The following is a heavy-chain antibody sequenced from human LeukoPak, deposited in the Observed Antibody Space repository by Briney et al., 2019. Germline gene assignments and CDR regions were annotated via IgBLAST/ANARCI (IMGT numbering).Heavy chain of an antibody. D-gene: IGHD6-19*01. CDR3: AKERTGGWPFDY. CDR1: GFTFSTYG. V-gene: IGHV3-23*01. Sequence: PGGSLRLSCAASGFTFSTYGLSWVRQAPGRGLEWVSAISRSAGDTYYADSVKGRLTISRDNSKNTLYLQMNSLRADDTAVYYCAKERTGGWPFDYWGQGTLVTVPS. J-gene: IGHJ4*02. CDR2: ISRSAGDT.